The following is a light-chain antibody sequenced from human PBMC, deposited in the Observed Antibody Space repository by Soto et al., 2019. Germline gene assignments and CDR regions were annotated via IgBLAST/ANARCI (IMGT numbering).Light chain of an antibody. Sequence: DIVLTQSPGTLSLSPGERVTLSCRASQTLSSRHLAWYQQKPGQAPRLLIYGSSSRATDIPDRFSGSGSGTDFTLTISTLEPEDFAIYYCQQYGYSRTFGQGTKVDIK. CDR2: GSS. J-gene: IGKJ1*01. V-gene: IGKV3-20*01. CDR3: QQYGYSRT. CDR1: QTLSSRH.